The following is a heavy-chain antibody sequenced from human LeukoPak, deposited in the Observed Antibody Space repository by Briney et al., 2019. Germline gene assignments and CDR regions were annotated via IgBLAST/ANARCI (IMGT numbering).Heavy chain of an antibody. CDR3: ARGSGASGYYYVPTLIDY. Sequence: GGSLRLSCAASGFTFSSYDMHWVRQATGKGLEWVSAIGPAGDTYYPGSVKGRFTISRENAETSFYLQMDSLRAGDTAVYYCARGSGASGYYYVPTLIDYWGQGTLVTVSS. D-gene: IGHD3-22*01. CDR2: IGPAGDT. J-gene: IGHJ4*02. V-gene: IGHV3-13*01. CDR1: GFTFSSYD.